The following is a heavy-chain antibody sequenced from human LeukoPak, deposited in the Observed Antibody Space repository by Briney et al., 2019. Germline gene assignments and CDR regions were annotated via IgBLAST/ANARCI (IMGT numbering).Heavy chain of an antibody. V-gene: IGHV4-59*01. CDR2: IYYSGRT. D-gene: IGHD6-19*01. CDR3: ARGSIAVGFDY. Sequence: PSETLSLTCTVSGDSMTSYYWGWIRQPPGKGLEWLGHIYYSGRTNYNPSLKSRGTISVDTSKSQFSLRLISVTAADTAVYYCARGSIAVGFDYWGQGTLVAVSS. CDR1: GDSMTSYY. J-gene: IGHJ4*02.